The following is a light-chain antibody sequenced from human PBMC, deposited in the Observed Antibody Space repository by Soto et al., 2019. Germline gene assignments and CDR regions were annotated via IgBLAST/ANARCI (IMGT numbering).Light chain of an antibody. CDR1: QSVSSN. V-gene: IGKV3-15*01. CDR3: QQYDDWPET. Sequence: EKVVTPFPAPPFVSPRERDPPSRRASQSVSSNLAWYQQKPGQAPRLLIYDASTRATGIPARFSGSGSGTEFTLTISSLQSEDLAVYYCQQYDDWPETFGQGTKVDIK. J-gene: IGKJ1*01. CDR2: DAS.